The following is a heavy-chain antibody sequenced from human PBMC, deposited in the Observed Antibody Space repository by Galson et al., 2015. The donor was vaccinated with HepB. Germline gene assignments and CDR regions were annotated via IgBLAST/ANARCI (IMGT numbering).Heavy chain of an antibody. V-gene: IGHV3-11*01. Sequence: SLRLSCAASGFTFSDYYMSWIRQAPGKGLEWVSYISCSGSTIYYADSVKGRFTISRDNAKNSLYLQMNSLRAEDTAVYYCARDNRVLTGYYPYWFDPWGQGTLVTVSS. CDR3: ARDNRVLTGYYPYWFDP. CDR2: ISCSGSTI. D-gene: IGHD3-9*01. J-gene: IGHJ5*02. CDR1: GFTFSDYY.